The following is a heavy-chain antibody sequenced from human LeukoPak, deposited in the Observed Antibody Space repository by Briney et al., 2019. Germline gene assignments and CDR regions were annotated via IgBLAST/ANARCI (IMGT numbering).Heavy chain of an antibody. CDR2: IVVGSSNT. CDR3: AAIRVGATRFYFDY. D-gene: IGHD1-26*01. CDR1: GFTFTSSA. V-gene: IGHV1-58*02. Sequence: SVKVSCKASGFTFTSSAMQWVRQARGQRLEWIGWIVVGSSNTNYAQKFQERVTITRDMSTSTAYMELSSLRSEDTAVYYCAAIRVGATRFYFDYWGQGTLVTVSS. J-gene: IGHJ4*02.